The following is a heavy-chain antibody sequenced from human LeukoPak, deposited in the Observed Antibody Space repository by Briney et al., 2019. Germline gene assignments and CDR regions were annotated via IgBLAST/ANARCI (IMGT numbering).Heavy chain of an antibody. V-gene: IGHV3-23*01. Sequence: PGGSLRLSCAASGFTFSSYAMSWVRQAPGKGLEWVSAISGSGGSTYYADSVKGRFTISRDNSKNTLYLQMNSLRAEDTAVYYCAKARSSGWFGESHISYDYWGQGTLVTVSS. CDR3: AKARSSGWFGESHISYDY. CDR2: ISGSGGST. D-gene: IGHD3-10*01. CDR1: GFTFSSYA. J-gene: IGHJ4*02.